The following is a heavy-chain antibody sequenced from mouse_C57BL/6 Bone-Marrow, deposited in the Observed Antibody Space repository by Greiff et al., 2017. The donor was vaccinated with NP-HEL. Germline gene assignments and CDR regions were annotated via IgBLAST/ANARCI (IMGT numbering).Heavy chain of an antibody. CDR2: IYPGDGDT. D-gene: IGHD1-1*01. CDR3: ARYYGSSYYFDY. J-gene: IGHJ2*01. CDR1: GYAFSSYW. Sequence: VQLQQSGAELVKSGASVKISCKASGYAFSSYWMNWVKQRPGKGLEWIGQIYPGDGDTNYNGKFKGKATLTADKSSSTAYMQLSSLTSEDSAVYFCARYYGSSYYFDYWGQGTTLTVSS. V-gene: IGHV1-80*01.